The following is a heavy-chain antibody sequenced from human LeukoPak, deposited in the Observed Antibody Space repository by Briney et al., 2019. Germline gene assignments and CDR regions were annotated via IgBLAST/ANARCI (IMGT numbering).Heavy chain of an antibody. V-gene: IGHV3-7*01. D-gene: IGHD4-17*01. Sequence: GGSLRLSCAASGFTFSNCWMTWVRQAPGKGLEWVANIKPDGSAKNYVDSVKGRFTIFRDNAKNSLYLQMNSLTVADTAVYFCARNPFGDHDYWGQGTLVTVSS. J-gene: IGHJ4*02. CDR2: IKPDGSAK. CDR3: ARNPFGDHDY. CDR1: GFTFSNCW.